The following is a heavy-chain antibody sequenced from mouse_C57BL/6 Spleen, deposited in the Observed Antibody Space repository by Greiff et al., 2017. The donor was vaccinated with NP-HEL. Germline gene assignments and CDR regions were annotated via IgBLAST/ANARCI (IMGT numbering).Heavy chain of an antibody. D-gene: IGHD3-3*01. CDR3: ARGGGTPFAY. CDR2: IYPRDGST. CDR1: GYTFTSYD. Sequence: VQLQQSGPELVKPGASVKLSCKASGYTFTSYDINWVKQRPGQGLEWMGWIYPRDGSTKYNEKFKGKATLTVDTSSSTAYMELHSLTSEDSAVYFGARGGGTPFAYWGQGTLVTVSA. V-gene: IGHV1-85*01. J-gene: IGHJ3*01.